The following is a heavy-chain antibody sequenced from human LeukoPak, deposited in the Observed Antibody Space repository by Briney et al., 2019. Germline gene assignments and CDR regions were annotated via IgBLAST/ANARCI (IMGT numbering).Heavy chain of an antibody. CDR2: MYYSGST. CDR3: ARPCYYDSRIDP. J-gene: IGHJ5*02. Sequence: SETLSLTCTVSGGSISSGDYYWSWIRQPPGKGLEWIAYMYYSGSTYYNPSLKSRVTMSADTSKNQLSLKLSSVTAADTAVYYCARPCYYDSRIDPWGQGILVTVSS. D-gene: IGHD3-22*01. V-gene: IGHV4-30-4*01. CDR1: GGSISSGDYY.